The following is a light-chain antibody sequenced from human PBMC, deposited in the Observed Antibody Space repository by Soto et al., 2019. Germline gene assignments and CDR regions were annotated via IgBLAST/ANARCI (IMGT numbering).Light chain of an antibody. Sequence: DIQMTQSPSTLSASVGDRVTITCRASQNINMWLAWYQQKPGKAPKLLIYDASSLQSGVPSRFGGSGSGTDFNLTLTSLLPDDCATYYCQHYSLYSPWTFGQGDKVEI. CDR3: QHYSLYSPWT. CDR1: QNINMW. V-gene: IGKV1-5*01. J-gene: IGKJ1*01. CDR2: DAS.